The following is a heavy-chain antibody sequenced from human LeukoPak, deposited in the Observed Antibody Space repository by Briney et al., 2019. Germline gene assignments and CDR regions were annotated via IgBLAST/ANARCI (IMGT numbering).Heavy chain of an antibody. CDR3: ARVSGVWNYVRVFDY. J-gene: IGHJ4*02. CDR2: IYHSGST. Sequence: SETLSLTCTVSGYSFSSGYYWGWTRQPPGKGLEWIGRIYHSGSTYYNPSLKTRVTLQVDTSKNQFSPKLNPVTAADTAVHYCARVSGVWNYVRVFDYWGKGNLVTVSS. V-gene: IGHV4-38-2*02. D-gene: IGHD1-7*01. CDR1: GYSFSSGYY.